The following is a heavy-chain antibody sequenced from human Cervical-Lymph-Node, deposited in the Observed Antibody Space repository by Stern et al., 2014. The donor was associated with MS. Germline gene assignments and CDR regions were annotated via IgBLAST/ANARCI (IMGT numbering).Heavy chain of an antibody. CDR3: ARDSGYPDY. CDR1: GDSIVTGSHY. V-gene: IGHV4-31*03. J-gene: IGHJ4*02. Sequence: VHLVESGPGLVKPSQSLSLTCTVSGDSIVTGSHYWSWIRQHPGKGLEWIGYIYHTGSTNYNPSLKSRVTLSIDTSKNQFSLNLSSVTGADTAVYYCARDSGYPDYWGQGTLVTVSS. D-gene: IGHD3-22*01. CDR2: IYHTGST.